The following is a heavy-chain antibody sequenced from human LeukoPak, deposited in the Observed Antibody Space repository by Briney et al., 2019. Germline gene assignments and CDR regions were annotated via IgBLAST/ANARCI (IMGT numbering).Heavy chain of an antibody. CDR3: ARSVCSGGSCYGRFDY. D-gene: IGHD2-15*01. Sequence: ASVKVSCKASGYTFTSYDINWVRQATGQGLEWMGWMNPNSGNTGYAQKFQGRVTMTRNTSISTAYMELSSLRSDDTAVYYCARSVCSGGSCYGRFDYWGQGTLVTVSS. J-gene: IGHJ4*02. CDR1: GYTFTSYD. V-gene: IGHV1-8*01. CDR2: MNPNSGNT.